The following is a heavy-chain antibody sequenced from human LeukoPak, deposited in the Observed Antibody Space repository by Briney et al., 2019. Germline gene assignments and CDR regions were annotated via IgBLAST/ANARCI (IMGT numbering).Heavy chain of an antibody. CDR2: ISRSGSFI. V-gene: IGHV3-21*06. CDR3: ARDLRVGATGAFDL. Sequence: PGGSLRLSCAASGFSFSNYTMNWVRQAPGKGLEWVSSISRSGSFIYYADSLKGRFTISKDNADNSLYLQMSSLRVEGTAVYYCARDLRVGATGAFDLWGPGTMVTVSS. D-gene: IGHD1-26*01. CDR1: GFSFSNYT. J-gene: IGHJ3*01.